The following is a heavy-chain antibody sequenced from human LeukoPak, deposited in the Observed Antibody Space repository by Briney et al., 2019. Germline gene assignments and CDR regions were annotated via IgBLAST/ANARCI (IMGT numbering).Heavy chain of an antibody. CDR1: GFTFNTYA. CDR2: MSYDGITK. D-gene: IGHD4/OR15-4a*01. Sequence: GSLRLSCAASGFTFNTYAMHWVGQAPGKGLGRVAVMSYDGITKYYADSVKGRFTISRDNSKNTLSLQLISLRAEDTAVYYCARGGALSAFDIWGQGTMVTVSS. J-gene: IGHJ3*02. V-gene: IGHV3-30-3*01. CDR3: ARGGALSAFDI.